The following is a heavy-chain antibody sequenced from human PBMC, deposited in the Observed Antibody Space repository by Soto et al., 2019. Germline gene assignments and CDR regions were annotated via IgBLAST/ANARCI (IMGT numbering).Heavy chain of an antibody. J-gene: IGHJ6*02. CDR3: ARHQGITTFGVDSMYSYGTDL. CDR1: GYTFTVYY. CDR2: INPNSGGT. Sequence: ASVKVSCKASGYTFTVYYMHWVRQAPGQGLEWMGWINPNSGGTNYAQKFRGWVTMTRDTSISTAYMELSRLRSDDTAVYYCARHQGITTFGVDSMYSYGTDLWGQGTTVTVSS. V-gene: IGHV1-2*04. D-gene: IGHD3-3*01.